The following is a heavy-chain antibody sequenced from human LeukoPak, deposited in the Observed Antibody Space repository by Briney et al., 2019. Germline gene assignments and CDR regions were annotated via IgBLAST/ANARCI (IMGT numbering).Heavy chain of an antibody. CDR3: STTYYYDSSEGY. Sequence: PGGSLKLSCAASGFTFSNAWMNWVRQAPGKGLEWVGRIKSKTDGGTTDYAAPVKGRFTISRDDSKNTLYLQMNSLKTEDTAVYYCSTTYYYDSSEGYWGQGTLVTVSS. J-gene: IGHJ4*02. CDR2: IKSKTDGGTT. D-gene: IGHD3-22*01. V-gene: IGHV3-15*07. CDR1: GFTFSNAW.